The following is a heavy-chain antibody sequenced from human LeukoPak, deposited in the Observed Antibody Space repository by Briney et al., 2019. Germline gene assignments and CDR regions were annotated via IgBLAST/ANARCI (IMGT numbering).Heavy chain of an antibody. Sequence: PSGTLSLTCDVSGGSITQTNYWTWVRQPPGKGLEWFGEVNLQGGTNYNPSLLRRVAISVATSANHGSLQMTSVTAADTAVYYCARAYYDILTGSRAFDIWGQGTMVTVSS. D-gene: IGHD3-9*01. V-gene: IGHV4-4*02. CDR1: GGSITQTNY. J-gene: IGHJ3*02. CDR2: VNLQGGT. CDR3: ARAYYDILTGSRAFDI.